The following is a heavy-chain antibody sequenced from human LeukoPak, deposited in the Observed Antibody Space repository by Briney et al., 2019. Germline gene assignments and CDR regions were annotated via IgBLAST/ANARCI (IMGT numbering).Heavy chain of an antibody. J-gene: IGHJ6*02. V-gene: IGHV4-34*01. D-gene: IGHD2-2*01. CDR2: INHSGST. Sequence: SETLSLTCAVXXXSFSGYYWSWIRQPPGKGLEWIGEINHSGSTNYNPSLKSRVTISVDTSKNQFSLKLSSVTAADTAVYYCARAFKEYQLLSSYYYYGMDVWGQGTTVTVSS. CDR3: ARAFKEYQLLSSYYYYGMDV. CDR1: XXSFSGYY.